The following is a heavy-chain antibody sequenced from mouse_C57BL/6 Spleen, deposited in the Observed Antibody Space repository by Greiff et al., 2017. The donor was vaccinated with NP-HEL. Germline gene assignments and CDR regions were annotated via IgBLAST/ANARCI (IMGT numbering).Heavy chain of an antibody. V-gene: IGHV1-69*01. D-gene: IGHD2-12*01. J-gene: IGHJ3*01. Sequence: QVQLQQPGAELVMPGASVKLSCKASGYTFTSYWMHWVKQRPGQGLEWIGEIDPSDSYTNYNQKFKGKSTLTVDKSASTAYMQLSSLTSEDSAVYYCARGVYDGFAYWGQGTLVTVSA. CDR2: IDPSDSYT. CDR1: GYTFTSYW. CDR3: ARGVYDGFAY.